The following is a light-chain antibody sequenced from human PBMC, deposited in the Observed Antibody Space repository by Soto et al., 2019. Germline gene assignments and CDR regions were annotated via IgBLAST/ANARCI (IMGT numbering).Light chain of an antibody. Sequence: QSALTQPASVSGSPGQSITISCTGNSSDIGSYNLVSWYQQYPGKAPKLMIYEDSKRPSGVSNRFSGSKSGNTASLTISGLQSEDEADYYCCSYAGSSTLVFGGGTQLTVL. V-gene: IGLV2-23*01. CDR3: CSYAGSSTLV. CDR2: EDS. CDR1: SSDIGSYNL. J-gene: IGLJ7*01.